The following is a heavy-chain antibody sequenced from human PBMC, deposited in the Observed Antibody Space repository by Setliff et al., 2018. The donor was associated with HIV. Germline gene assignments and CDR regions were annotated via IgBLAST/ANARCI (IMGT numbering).Heavy chain of an antibody. Sequence: PSETLSLTCTVSGDSIRGYYWSWIRQPPGKGLEWIGLIYTSGRTNYNPSLKSRVTISVDTSKNQFSLRLTSVTAADTAMYFCARDATSEGYMDVWGKGTTVTVSS. CDR2: IYTSGRT. J-gene: IGHJ6*03. CDR1: GDSIRGYY. CDR3: ARDATSEGYMDV. V-gene: IGHV4-4*08.